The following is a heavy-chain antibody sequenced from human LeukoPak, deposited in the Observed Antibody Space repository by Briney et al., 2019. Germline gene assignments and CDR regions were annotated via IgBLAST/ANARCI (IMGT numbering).Heavy chain of an antibody. CDR2: ISGNTYST. J-gene: IGHJ4*02. CDR1: GFTFSNCA. CDR3: AKGGSSSGYYFDY. Sequence: GGSLRLSCAASGFTFSNCAMSWVRQAPVKGLEWVSTISGNTYSTYYADSVKGRFTVSRDNFKDTLYLQMNSLRAEDTAVYYCAKGGSSSGYYFDYWGQGTLVTVSS. D-gene: IGHD6-6*01. V-gene: IGHV3-23*01.